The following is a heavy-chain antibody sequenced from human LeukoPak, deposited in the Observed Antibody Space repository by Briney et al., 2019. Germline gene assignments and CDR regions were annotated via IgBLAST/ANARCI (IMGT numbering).Heavy chain of an antibody. V-gene: IGHV3-23*01. CDR1: GFTFSHSA. D-gene: IGHD1-26*01. J-gene: IGHJ4*02. CDR3: AKGCEWEPQFA. Sequence: GGSLRLSCEASGFTFSHSAMSWVRQAPGKGPEWVSGISGSGSSTYYPDSVKGRFTSSRDNSKNTLYLQMNSLRAEDTAVYYCAKGCEWEPQFAWGQGTLVIVSS. CDR2: ISGSGSST.